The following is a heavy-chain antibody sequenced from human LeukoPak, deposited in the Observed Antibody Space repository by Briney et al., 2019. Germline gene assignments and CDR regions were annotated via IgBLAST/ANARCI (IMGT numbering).Heavy chain of an antibody. J-gene: IGHJ6*03. CDR1: GGSISSYY. D-gene: IGHD2-2*02. CDR3: ARVPVPAAIRGYYYYYMDV. V-gene: IGHV4-4*07. CDR2: IYTSGST. Sequence: RSSETLSLTCTVSGGSISSYYWSWIRQPAGKGLEWIGRIYTSGSTNYNPSLKSRVTMSVDTSKNQFSLKLSSVTAADTAVYYCARVPVPAAIRGYYYYYMDVWGKGTTVTVSS.